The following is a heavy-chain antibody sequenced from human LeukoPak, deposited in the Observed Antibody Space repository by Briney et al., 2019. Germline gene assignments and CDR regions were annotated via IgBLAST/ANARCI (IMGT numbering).Heavy chain of an antibody. CDR2: ISVSGGSA. D-gene: IGHD3-10*01. V-gene: IGHV3-23*01. J-gene: IGHJ4*02. CDR1: GFTFSSHA. CDR3: AKANDYYGSGSYPDY. Sequence: GGSLRLSCAASGFTFSSHAMNWVRHPPGKGLEWVSVISVSGGSANYGDSVKGRFTVSRDNSKSTLYLQMNSPRAEDTAIYYCAKANDYYGSGSYPDYWGQGTLVTVSS.